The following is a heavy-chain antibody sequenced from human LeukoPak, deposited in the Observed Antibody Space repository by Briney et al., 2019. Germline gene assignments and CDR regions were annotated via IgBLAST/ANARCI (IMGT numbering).Heavy chain of an antibody. V-gene: IGHV1-69*13. CDR1: GGTFSSYA. D-gene: IGHD3-22*01. Sequence: GASVTVSCTASGGTFSSYAISWVRQAPGQGLEWMGGIIPIFGTANYAQKFQGRVTITADESTSTAYMELSSLRSEDTAVYYCARDHYYDSSGRIKRNWFDPWGQGTLVTVSS. CDR2: IIPIFGTA. J-gene: IGHJ5*02. CDR3: ARDHYYDSSGRIKRNWFDP.